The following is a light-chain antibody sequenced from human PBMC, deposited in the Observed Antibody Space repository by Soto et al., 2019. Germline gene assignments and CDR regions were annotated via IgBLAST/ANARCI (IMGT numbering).Light chain of an antibody. CDR1: QSLLYRYNNKNY. Sequence: DILMTQSPESLAVSLGEGATISCKSSQSLLYRYNNKNYLAWYQQKPGQSPKLLLYGASTRESGVPDRFSGSGSGTDFTLSISSLQDEDVAVYFCQQYSNPPWTFGQGTKVDIK. CDR3: QQYSNPPWT. CDR2: GAS. J-gene: IGKJ1*01. V-gene: IGKV4-1*01.